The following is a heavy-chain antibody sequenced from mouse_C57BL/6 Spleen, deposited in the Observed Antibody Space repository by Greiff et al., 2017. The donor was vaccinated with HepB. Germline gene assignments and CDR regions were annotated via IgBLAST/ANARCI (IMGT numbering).Heavy chain of an antibody. J-gene: IGHJ2*01. V-gene: IGHV1-82*01. D-gene: IGHD2-14*01. CDR3: AREGGNYLDY. Sequence: VQLQQSGPELVKPGASVKISCKASGYAFSSSWMNWVKQRPGKGLEWIGRIYPGDGDTNYNGKFKGKATLTADKSSSTAYMQLSSLTSEDSAVYFCAREGGNYLDYWGQGTTLTVSS. CDR2: IYPGDGDT. CDR1: GYAFSSSW.